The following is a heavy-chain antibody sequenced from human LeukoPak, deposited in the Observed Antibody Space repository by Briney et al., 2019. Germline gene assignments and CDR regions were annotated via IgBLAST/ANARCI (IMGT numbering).Heavy chain of an antibody. D-gene: IGHD5-18*01. Sequence: ASVKVSCKTSGYTFTSYAMNWVRQAPGLGLEWMGWINTNTGNPTYAQGFTGRFVFSLDTSVSTAYLQISSLKAEETAVYYCARRGYSSGYYWFDPWGQGTLVTVSS. CDR3: ARRGYSSGYYWFDP. CDR2: INTNTGNP. CDR1: GYTFTSYA. V-gene: IGHV7-4-1*02. J-gene: IGHJ5*02.